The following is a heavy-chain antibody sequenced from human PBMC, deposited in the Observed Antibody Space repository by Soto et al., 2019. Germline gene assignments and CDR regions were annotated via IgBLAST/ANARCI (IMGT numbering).Heavy chain of an antibody. CDR2: ISYDGSNK. CDR3: VKDGSSGWPYYYGMDV. D-gene: IGHD6-19*01. V-gene: IGHV3-30*18. CDR1: GFTFSSYG. Sequence: QVQLVESGGGVVQPGRSLRLSCAASGFTFSSYGIHWVRQAPGKGLEWVAVISYDGSNKYYADSVKGRFTISRDNSKNMLYLQMSSLRAEDTAVYYCVKDGSSGWPYYYGMDVWGQGTTVTVSS. J-gene: IGHJ6*02.